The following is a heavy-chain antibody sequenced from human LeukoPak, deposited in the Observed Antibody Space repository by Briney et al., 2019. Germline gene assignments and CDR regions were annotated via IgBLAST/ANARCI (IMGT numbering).Heavy chain of an antibody. J-gene: IGHJ4*02. Sequence: GGSLRLSCAASGFTFSKYWMSWVRQAPEKGLEWLADIKEDGSKEYFADSVKGRFTISRDNTKNSVYLHMNSLRAEDTAVYYCARDFGDSSGWYNDYWGQGTLVIVSS. D-gene: IGHD6-19*01. CDR1: GFTFSKYW. CDR2: IKEDGSKE. V-gene: IGHV3-7*01. CDR3: ARDFGDSSGWYNDY.